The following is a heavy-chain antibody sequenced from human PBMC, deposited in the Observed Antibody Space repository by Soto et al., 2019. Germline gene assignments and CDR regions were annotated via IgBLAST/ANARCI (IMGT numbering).Heavy chain of an antibody. CDR1: GYTFSTSG. CDR3: GRAGAAPYYYYGMDV. D-gene: IGHD2-15*01. Sequence: QVQLVQSGAEVRKPGASVKVSCKASGYTFSTSGMSWLRQAPGQGLEWMGWISTYNGDTNDAPKFQDRVTMTSDTSTSTGYMELRSLRSDATAVDYCGRAGAAPYYYYGMDVWGQGTRVTVSS. J-gene: IGHJ6*02. V-gene: IGHV1-18*01. CDR2: ISTYNGDT.